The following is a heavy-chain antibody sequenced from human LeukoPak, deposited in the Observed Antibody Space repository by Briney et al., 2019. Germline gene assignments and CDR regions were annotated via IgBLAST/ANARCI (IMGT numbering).Heavy chain of an antibody. CDR2: IYSGGST. J-gene: IGHJ3*02. Sequence: PGGSLRLSCAASGFTVSSNYMSWVRQAPGKGLEWVSVIYSGGSTYYADSVKGRFTISRDNSKNTLYLQMNSLRAEDTAVYYCASPQQGPSDAFDIWGQGTMVTVSS. CDR3: ASPQQGPSDAFDI. V-gene: IGHV3-53*01. CDR1: GFTVSSNY.